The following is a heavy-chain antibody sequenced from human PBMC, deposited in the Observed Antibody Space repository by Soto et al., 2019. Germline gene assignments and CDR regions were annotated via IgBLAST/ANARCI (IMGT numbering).Heavy chain of an antibody. D-gene: IGHD3-10*01. CDR1: GYTFTSYA. CDR3: ARVPAGFGEFYYYYYMDV. J-gene: IGHJ6*03. CDR2: INAGNGNT. V-gene: IGHV1-3*01. Sequence: ASVKVSCKASGYTFTSYAMHWVRQAPGQRLEWMGWINAGNGNTKYSQKFQGRVTITRDTSASTAYMELSSLRSEDTAVYYCARVPAGFGEFYYYYYMDVWGKGTTVTVSS.